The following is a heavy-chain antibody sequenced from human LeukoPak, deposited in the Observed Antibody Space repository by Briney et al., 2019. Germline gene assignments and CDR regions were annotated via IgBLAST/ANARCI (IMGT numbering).Heavy chain of an antibody. CDR2: INPNSGGT. D-gene: IGHD2-2*03. Sequence: ASVKVSCKASGYTFTGYYMHWVRQAPGQGLEWMGWINPNSGGTNYAQKFQGRVTMTRDTSISTAYMELSRLRSDDTAVYYCAGRMDIVVVPAATLFDYWGQGTLVTVSS. CDR3: AGRMDIVVVPAATLFDY. CDR1: GYTFTGYY. V-gene: IGHV1-2*02. J-gene: IGHJ4*02.